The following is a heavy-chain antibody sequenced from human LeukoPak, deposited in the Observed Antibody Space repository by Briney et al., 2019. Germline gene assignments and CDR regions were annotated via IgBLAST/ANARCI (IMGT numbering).Heavy chain of an antibody. V-gene: IGHV4-59*01. Sequence: SETLSLTCSVSGDSISSYFWAWIRQPPGKGLEWIGYVCYNGATNYNPSLRNRVAISIDTSKNQFSLKLNSATAADTAVYYCATSGGFNSPRHYWGQGTLVTVSS. CDR2: VCYNGAT. D-gene: IGHD3-16*01. CDR1: GDSISSYF. J-gene: IGHJ4*02. CDR3: ATSGGFNSPRHY.